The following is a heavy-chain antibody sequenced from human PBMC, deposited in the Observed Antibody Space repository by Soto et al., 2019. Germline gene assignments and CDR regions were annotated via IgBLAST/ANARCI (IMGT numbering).Heavy chain of an antibody. CDR1: GFTFSSYW. J-gene: IGHJ6*03. V-gene: IGHV3-7*01. CDR3: AREERNGGGYYYYYMDV. Sequence: GESLKISCAASGFTFSSYWMSWVRQAPGKGLEWVANIKQDGSEKYYVDSVKGRFTISRDNAKNSLYLQMNSLRAEDTAVYYCAREERNGGGYYYYYMDVWGKGTTVTVSS. CDR2: IKQDGSEK. D-gene: IGHD3-16*01.